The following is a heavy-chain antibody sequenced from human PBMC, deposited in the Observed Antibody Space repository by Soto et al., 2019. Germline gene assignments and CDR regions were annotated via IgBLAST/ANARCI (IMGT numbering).Heavy chain of an antibody. CDR1: GFSFSDSS. J-gene: IGHJ4*02. D-gene: IGHD6-13*01. CDR3: ATGGELGLNEY. CDR2: IRSKENSYLI. V-gene: IGHV3-73*01. Sequence: GGSLRLSCAASGFSFSDSSIHWVRQASWKGLEWIARIRSKENSYLIAYDESVRGRFIISRDDSKNTAYLQMNDLNTEDTAIYYCATGGELGLNEYGGQGTRVTVS.